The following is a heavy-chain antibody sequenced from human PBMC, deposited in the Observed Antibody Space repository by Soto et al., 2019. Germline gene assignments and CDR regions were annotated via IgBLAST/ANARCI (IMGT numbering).Heavy chain of an antibody. D-gene: IGHD1-26*01. CDR1: GGSISSYY. V-gene: IGHV4-59*01. Sequence: QVQLQESGPGLVKPSETLSLTCTVSGGSISSYYWSWIRQPPGKGLEWIGYIYYSGSTNYNPSLKSRVTISVDTSKNQFSLKLSSVTAADTAVYYCARWGEPHLLPYNWFDPWGQGTLVTVSS. CDR2: IYYSGST. CDR3: ARWGEPHLLPYNWFDP. J-gene: IGHJ5*02.